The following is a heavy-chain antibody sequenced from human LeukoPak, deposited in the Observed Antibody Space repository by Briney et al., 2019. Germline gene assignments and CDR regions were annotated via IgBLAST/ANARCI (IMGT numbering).Heavy chain of an antibody. D-gene: IGHD3-22*01. V-gene: IGHV4-34*01. CDR2: INHSGST. J-gene: IGHJ4*02. CDR3: ARGGRSYYDSSGYYYS. CDR1: GGSFSDYY. Sequence: PSETLSLTGTVYGGSFSDYYWTWIRQPPGKGLEWIGEINHSGSTNYSPSLKSRVTISVDTSKNQFSLKLSSVTAADTAVYYCARGGRSYYDSSGYYYSWGQGTLVTVSS.